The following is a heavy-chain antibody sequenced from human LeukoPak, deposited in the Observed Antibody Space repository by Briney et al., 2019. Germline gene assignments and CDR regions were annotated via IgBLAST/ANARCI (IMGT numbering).Heavy chain of an antibody. CDR3: AKGSYYDSSGSFYFDY. D-gene: IGHD3-22*01. V-gene: IGHV3-23*01. J-gene: IGHJ4*02. CDR2: ISGSGDNT. CDR1: GFTFSSTT. Sequence: GGSLRLSCVASGFTFSSTTMGWVRQAPGKGLEWVSGISGSGDNTYYADSVKGRFTISRDNSKNTLYVQVNSLGTEDTAAYYCAKGSYYDSSGSFYFDYWGQGTLVTVSS.